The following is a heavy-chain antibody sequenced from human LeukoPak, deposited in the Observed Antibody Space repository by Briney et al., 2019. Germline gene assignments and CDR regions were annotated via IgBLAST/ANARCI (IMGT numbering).Heavy chain of an antibody. D-gene: IGHD3-10*01. Sequence: PSETLSLTCTVSGGSISSYYWSWIRQPPGKGLEWIGYIYYSGSTNYNPSLKSRVTISVDTSKNQFSLKLSSVTAADTAVYYCAGTYYYGSGSYYNWFDPWGQGTLVTVSS. CDR2: IYYSGST. V-gene: IGHV4-59*08. J-gene: IGHJ5*02. CDR3: AGTYYYGSGSYYNWFDP. CDR1: GGSISSYY.